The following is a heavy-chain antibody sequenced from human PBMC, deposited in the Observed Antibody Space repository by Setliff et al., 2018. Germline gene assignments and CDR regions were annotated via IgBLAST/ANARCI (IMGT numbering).Heavy chain of an antibody. Sequence: SVKVSCKASGVAFSSYALTWVRQAPGQGLEWMGRIIPVIDTTDYAENFQGRVTFTADESTKTAYMDLRSLRSEDTAIYYCARGRDGYNANAYEIWGQGTMVTVSS. CDR3: ARGRDGYNANAYEI. CDR1: GVAFSSYA. V-gene: IGHV1-69*11. J-gene: IGHJ3*02. CDR2: IIPVIDTT. D-gene: IGHD5-12*01.